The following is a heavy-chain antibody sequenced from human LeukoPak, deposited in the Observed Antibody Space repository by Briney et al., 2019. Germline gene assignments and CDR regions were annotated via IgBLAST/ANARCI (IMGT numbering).Heavy chain of an antibody. CDR2: IYSDDRT. CDR1: GFTASSNY. CDR3: ARVRYYFDY. V-gene: IGHV3-53*04. J-gene: IGHJ4*02. Sequence: GGSLRLSCAASGFTASSNYMSWVRQAPGKGLEWVSVIYSDDRTYYADSVKGRFTISRHTSKKTLYLQMNSLRAEDTAVYYCARVRYYFDYWGQGTLVTVSS.